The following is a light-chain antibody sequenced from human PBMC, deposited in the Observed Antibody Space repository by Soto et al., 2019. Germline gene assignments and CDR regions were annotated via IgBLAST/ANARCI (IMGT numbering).Light chain of an antibody. Sequence: DIQMTQSPSSLSASVGDRLTITCRASQSIGKFLNWYQQKTGTAPNILISAASSLQSGVPSRFSGTGSGTEFTLTISSLQPEDFATYFCQQSYANPRTFGQGTKVDIK. CDR3: QQSYANPRT. V-gene: IGKV1-39*01. CDR1: QSIGKF. CDR2: AAS. J-gene: IGKJ1*01.